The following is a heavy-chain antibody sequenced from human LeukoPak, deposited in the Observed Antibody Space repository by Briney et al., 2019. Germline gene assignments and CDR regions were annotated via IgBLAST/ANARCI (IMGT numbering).Heavy chain of an antibody. J-gene: IGHJ4*02. CDR3: ARGRDSSSWYAPLGY. D-gene: IGHD6-13*01. V-gene: IGHV4-34*01. CDR2: INHSGST. CDR1: GGSFSGYY. Sequence: PSETLSLTCAVYGGSFSGYYWSWIRQPPGKGLEWIGEINHSGSTNYNPSLKSRVTISVDTSKNQFSLKLSSVTAADTAVYYCARGRDSSSWYAPLGYWGQGTLVTVSS.